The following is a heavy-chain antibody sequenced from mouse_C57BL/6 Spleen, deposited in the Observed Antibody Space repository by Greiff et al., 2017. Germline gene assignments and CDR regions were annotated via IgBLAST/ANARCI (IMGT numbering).Heavy chain of an antibody. CDR3: ARNYRYYGRYWYFDV. CDR1: GYTFTSYW. Sequence: QVQLQQPGAELVKPGASVKLSCKASGYTFTSYWMQWVKQRPGQGLEWIGEIDPSDSDTNYNQKFKGKATLTVDTSSSTAYMQLSSLTSEDSAVYYCARNYRYYGRYWYFDVGGTGTTVTVAS. CDR2: IDPSDSDT. V-gene: IGHV1-50*01. D-gene: IGHD1-1*01. J-gene: IGHJ1*03.